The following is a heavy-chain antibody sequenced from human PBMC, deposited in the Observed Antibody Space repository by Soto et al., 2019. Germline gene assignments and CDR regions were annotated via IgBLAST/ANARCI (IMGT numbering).Heavy chain of an antibody. CDR2: IYYSGST. CDR3: ARDKVVVVPAARPYYYYYMDV. CDR1: GGSISSSSYY. Sequence: SETLSLTCTVSGGSISSSSYYWGWIRQPPGRGLEWIGSIYYSGSTYYNPSLKSRVTISVDTSKNQFSLKLSSVTAADTAVYYCARDKVVVVPAARPYYYYYMDVWGKGTTVTVSS. J-gene: IGHJ6*03. V-gene: IGHV4-39*07. D-gene: IGHD2-2*01.